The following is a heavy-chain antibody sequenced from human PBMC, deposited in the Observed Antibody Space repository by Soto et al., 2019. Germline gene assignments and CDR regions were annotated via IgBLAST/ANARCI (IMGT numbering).Heavy chain of an antibody. Sequence: SLRLSCAASGFTFDDYAMHWVRQAPGKGLEWVSGISWNSGSIGYADSVKGRFTISRDNAKNSLYLQMNSLRAEDTALYYCAKAPYGSGSYYDYWGQGTLVTVSS. CDR2: ISWNSGSI. V-gene: IGHV3-9*01. J-gene: IGHJ4*02. D-gene: IGHD3-10*01. CDR3: AKAPYGSGSYYDY. CDR1: GFTFDDYA.